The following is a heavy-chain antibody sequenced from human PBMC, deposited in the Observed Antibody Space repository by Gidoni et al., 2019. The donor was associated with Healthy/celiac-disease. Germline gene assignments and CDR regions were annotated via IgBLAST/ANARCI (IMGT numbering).Heavy chain of an antibody. V-gene: IGHV3-15*01. CDR1: VFTFSNAW. Sequence: EVQLVESGGGLVKPGGSLRLSCAAYVFTFSNAWMSWVRQAPGKGLEWVGRIKSKTDGGTTDYAAPVKGRFTISRDDSKNTLYLQMNSLKTEDTAVYYCTTGYYYDSSGYGTWGQGTLVTVSS. D-gene: IGHD3-22*01. CDR3: TTGYYYDSSGYGT. CDR2: IKSKTDGGTT. J-gene: IGHJ5*02.